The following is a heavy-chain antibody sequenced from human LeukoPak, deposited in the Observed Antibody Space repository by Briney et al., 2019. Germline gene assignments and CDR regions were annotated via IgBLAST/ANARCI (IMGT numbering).Heavy chain of an antibody. CDR1: GFTFGGSG. D-gene: IGHD1-1*01. Sequence: GGSLRLSCAASGFTFGGSGMHWVRQAPGKGLEWVAFIRYDGSDKHYADSVKGRFTISRDNSKNTLYLQMNSLRAEDTAVYYCASHPPRLTGVYWGQGTLVTVSS. V-gene: IGHV3-30*02. J-gene: IGHJ4*02. CDR2: IRYDGSDK. CDR3: ASHPPRLTGVY.